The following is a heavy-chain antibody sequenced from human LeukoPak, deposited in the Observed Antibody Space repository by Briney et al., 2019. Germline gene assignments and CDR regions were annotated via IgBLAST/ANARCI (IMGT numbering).Heavy chain of an antibody. CDR3: ARDRGGSYQYYFDY. D-gene: IGHD1-26*01. CDR2: IYYSGST. CDR1: GGSISSGGYY. J-gene: IGHJ4*02. Sequence: SETLSLTCTVSGGSISSGGYYWSWIRQHPGKGLEWIGYIYYSGSTYYNPSLKSRVTISVDTSKNQFSLKLSSVTAADTAVYYCARDRGGSYQYYFDYWGQGTLVTVSS. V-gene: IGHV4-31*03.